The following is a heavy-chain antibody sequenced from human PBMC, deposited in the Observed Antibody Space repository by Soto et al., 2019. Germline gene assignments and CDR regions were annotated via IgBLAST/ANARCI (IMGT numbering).Heavy chain of an antibody. D-gene: IGHD7-27*01. Sequence: EVQLVESGGGLVQPGGSLRLSCATSGFILSDCAMNWVRQAPGKGLEWVSYISSSSSVIDYADSVKGRFTVSRDNARNSLYLQMNSLRAEDTAVYYCARDLSWGSNWYYYMDVWGKGTPATVSS. J-gene: IGHJ6*03. CDR2: ISSSSSVI. CDR3: ARDLSWGSNWYYYMDV. CDR1: GFILSDCA. V-gene: IGHV3-48*01.